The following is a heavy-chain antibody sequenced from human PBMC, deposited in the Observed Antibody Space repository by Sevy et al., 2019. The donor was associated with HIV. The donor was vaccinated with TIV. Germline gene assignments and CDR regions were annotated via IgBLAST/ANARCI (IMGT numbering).Heavy chain of an antibody. CDR2: ISSISINI. CDR3: ARDRLGPGGWFDP. D-gene: IGHD3-10*01. V-gene: IGHV3-48*01. CDR1: GFTFNIYS. Sequence: GGSLRLSCAASGFTFNIYSMSWVRQAPGKGLEWVSYISSISINIYYADSVKGRFTISRDNAKNSLYLQMNSLRAEDTAVYYYARDRLGPGGWFDPWGQGTLVTVSS. J-gene: IGHJ5*02.